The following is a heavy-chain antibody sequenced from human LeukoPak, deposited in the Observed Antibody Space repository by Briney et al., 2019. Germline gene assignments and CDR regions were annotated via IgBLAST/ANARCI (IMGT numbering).Heavy chain of an antibody. CDR3: ARESHGSAFDP. V-gene: IGHV3-11*05. Sequence: PGGSLRLSCAASRFTFSDYFMSWIRQAPGKGLEWVSYISSSSSYTNYADSVKGRFTISRDNAKNPLYLQMNSLRAEDTAVYYCARESHGSAFDPWGQGTLVTVSS. CDR2: ISSSSSYT. D-gene: IGHD3-10*01. CDR1: RFTFSDYF. J-gene: IGHJ5*02.